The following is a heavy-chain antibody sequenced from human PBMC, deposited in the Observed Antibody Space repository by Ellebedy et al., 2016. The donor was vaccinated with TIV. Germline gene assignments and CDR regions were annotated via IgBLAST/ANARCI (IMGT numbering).Heavy chain of an antibody. CDR2: IFTSDIT. J-gene: IGHJ4*02. CDR1: GFAVNSYY. Sequence: GESLKISCAASGFAVNSYYITCARQAPGKGLDWVSVIFTSDITSYADSVRGRFTISRDTYKNTVFLQMNRLRVEDTAIYYCAVVDFCWGQGTLVTVSS. D-gene: IGHD2-15*01. V-gene: IGHV3-53*01. CDR3: AVVDFC.